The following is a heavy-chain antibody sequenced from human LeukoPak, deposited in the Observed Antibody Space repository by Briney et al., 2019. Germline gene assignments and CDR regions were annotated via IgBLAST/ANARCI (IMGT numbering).Heavy chain of an antibody. J-gene: IGHJ4*02. CDR2: IIPIFGTE. CDR3: AHAPLAQAYSSGWYYFDY. V-gene: IGHV1-69*13. Sequence: SVKVSCKASGGTFSSYAISWVRQAPGQGLEWMGGIIPIFGTENYVQKFQGRLTITADESTSTAYMEMSSLRSEDTAVYYCAHAPLAQAYSSGWYYFDYWGQGTLVTVSS. D-gene: IGHD6-19*01. CDR1: GGTFSSYA.